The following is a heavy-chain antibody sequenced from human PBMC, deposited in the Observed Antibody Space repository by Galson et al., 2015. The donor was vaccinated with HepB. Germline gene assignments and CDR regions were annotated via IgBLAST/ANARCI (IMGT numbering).Heavy chain of an antibody. V-gene: IGHV3-30-3*01. CDR2: ISYDGSNK. J-gene: IGHJ3*02. D-gene: IGHD3-10*02. CDR3: ARAHQVKYVWADAFDI. CDR1: GFTFSNYA. Sequence: SLRLSCAASGFTFSNYAMHWVCQAPGKGLEWVAVISYDGSNKYFTDSVKGRFTISRDNSKNTLYLQMNSLRTEDTAMYYCARAHQVKYVWADAFDIWGQGTMVAVSS.